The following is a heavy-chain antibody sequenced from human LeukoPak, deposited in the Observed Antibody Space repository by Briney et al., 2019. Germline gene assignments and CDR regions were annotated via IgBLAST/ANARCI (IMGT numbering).Heavy chain of an antibody. J-gene: IGHJ4*02. CDR1: GFTFSSYS. V-gene: IGHV3-48*01. CDR3: ARGDDYGDY. CDR2: ISSSSSTI. Sequence: QTGGSQRLSCAASGFTFSSYSMNWVRQAPGKGLEWVSYISSSSSTIYYADSVKGRFTISRDNAKNSLYLQMNSLRAEDTAVYYCARGDDYGDYGGQGTLVTVSS.